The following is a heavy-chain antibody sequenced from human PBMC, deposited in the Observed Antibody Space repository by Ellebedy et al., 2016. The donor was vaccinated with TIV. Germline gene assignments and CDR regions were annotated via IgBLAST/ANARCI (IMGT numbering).Heavy chain of an antibody. CDR2: IYSSGNS. J-gene: IGHJ5*02. CDR3: ARGPSRNCFDP. CDR1: GGSISGYF. Sequence: MPSETLSLTCTVSGGSISGYFWSWIRQPPGKALEWIGYIYSSGNSNYNPSLQSRVTISVDTSKNQFSLKLTSLTAADTAVYYCARGPSRNCFDPWGQGTLVTVSS. V-gene: IGHV4-59*01.